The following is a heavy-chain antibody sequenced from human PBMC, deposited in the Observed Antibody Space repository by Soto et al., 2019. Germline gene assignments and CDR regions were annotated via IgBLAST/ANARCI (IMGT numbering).Heavy chain of an antibody. CDR2: FNPTGDTA. V-gene: IGHV1-46*01. CDR1: GYTFTSYY. J-gene: IGHJ6*02. D-gene: IGHD5-18*01. CDR3: ARGGRIVDTGIGYYYYHAMEV. Sequence: ASVKVSCKASGYTFTSYYIHWVRQAPGQGLEWMGIFNPTGDTASYAQKLQGRVTMTRDTSTGTAYMELGSLRSEDTAVYYCARGGRIVDTGIGYYYYHAMEVWGQGTTVTV.